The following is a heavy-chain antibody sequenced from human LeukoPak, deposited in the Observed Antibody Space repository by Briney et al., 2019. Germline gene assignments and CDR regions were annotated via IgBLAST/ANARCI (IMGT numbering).Heavy chain of an antibody. CDR1: GGSIRSNTNY. V-gene: IGHV4-39*02. CDR3: ARVSFRTGGWFWDL. Sequence: SETLSLTCTVSGGSIRSNTNYWGWIRQPPGEGLEWIGIIYFYGGTYYNPSHESRVTISLDTSSSHYSLNLTSVTAADTAVYYCARVSFRTGGWFWDLWGQGTLVTVSS. CDR2: IYFYGGT. J-gene: IGHJ5*02. D-gene: IGHD6-19*01.